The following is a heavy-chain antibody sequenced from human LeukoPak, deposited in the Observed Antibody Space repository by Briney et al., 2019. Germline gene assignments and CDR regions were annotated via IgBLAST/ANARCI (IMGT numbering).Heavy chain of an antibody. CDR3: ARDRVPIAAAAFDY. Sequence: GGSLRLSCAASGFTFSSYSMNWVRQAPGKGLEWVSSISSSSSYIYYADSVKGRFTISRDNAKNSLYLQMNSLRAEDTAVYYCARDRVPIAAAAFDYWGQGTLVTVSS. CDR2: ISSSSSYI. V-gene: IGHV3-21*01. CDR1: GFTFSSYS. J-gene: IGHJ4*02. D-gene: IGHD6-13*01.